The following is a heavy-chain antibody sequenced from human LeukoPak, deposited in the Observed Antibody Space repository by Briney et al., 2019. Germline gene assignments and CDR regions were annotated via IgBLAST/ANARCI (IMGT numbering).Heavy chain of an antibody. D-gene: IGHD3-22*01. Sequence: AEPLSLPCSVSGSSISSYYWSWIRQPPGKGLEGLGYIYYIGSTNYNPSLKSRVTTSVDTSKNQFSLKLSTVTAADTAVYYCARARYDSSGYYDYWGQGTLVTVSS. V-gene: IGHV4-59*01. CDR3: ARARYDSSGYYDY. CDR1: GSSISSYY. CDR2: IYYIGST. J-gene: IGHJ4*02.